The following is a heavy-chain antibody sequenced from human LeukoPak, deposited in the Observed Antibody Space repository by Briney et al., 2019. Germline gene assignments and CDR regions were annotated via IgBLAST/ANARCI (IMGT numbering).Heavy chain of an antibody. Sequence: ASVKVSCKASGYTFTPYAMHWVRQPPGQGLEWMGWISGDNGNTEYSQKFQGRVTITRDIAASTAYMELSNLRSEDTAVYYCARDGIGYSYGHDYWGQGTPVTVSS. CDR3: ARDGIGYSYGHDY. CDR2: ISGDNGNT. D-gene: IGHD5-18*01. V-gene: IGHV1-3*01. J-gene: IGHJ4*02. CDR1: GYTFTPYA.